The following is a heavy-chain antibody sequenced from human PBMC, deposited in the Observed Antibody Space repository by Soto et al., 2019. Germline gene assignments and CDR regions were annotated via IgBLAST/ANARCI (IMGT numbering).Heavy chain of an antibody. V-gene: IGHV4-59*12. CDR3: ALRLGDPGRLYFDY. CDR2: IYYSGST. D-gene: IGHD3-16*01. Sequence: SETLSLTCTVSGDSIRNYYWSWIRQPPGKGLEWIGYIYYSGSTNYNPSLKSRVTISIDTSKNQFSLKLSSVTAADTAVYYCALRLGDPGRLYFDYWGQGTLVTV. CDR1: GDSIRNYY. J-gene: IGHJ4*02.